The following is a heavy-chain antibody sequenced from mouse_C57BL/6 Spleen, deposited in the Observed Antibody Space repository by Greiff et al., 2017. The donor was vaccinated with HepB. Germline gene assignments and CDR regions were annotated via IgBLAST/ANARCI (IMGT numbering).Heavy chain of an antibody. D-gene: IGHD2-4*01. CDR1: GYAFSSSW. V-gene: IGHV1-82*01. J-gene: IGHJ2*01. Sequence: VKLQESGPELVKPGASVKISCKASGYAFSSSWMNWVKQRPGKGLEWIGRIYPGDGDTNYNGKFKGKATLTADKSSSTAYMQLSSLTSEDSAVYFCARSYYDYDYYFDYWGQGTTLTVSS. CDR3: ARSYYDYDYYFDY. CDR2: IYPGDGDT.